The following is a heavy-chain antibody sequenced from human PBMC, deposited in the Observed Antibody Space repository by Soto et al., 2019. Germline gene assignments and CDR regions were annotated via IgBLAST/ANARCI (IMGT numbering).Heavy chain of an antibody. CDR2: IRYDGSNT. J-gene: IGHJ4*02. CDR1: GFTFSGYG. CDR3: ARDGVGATTYFGYFDY. V-gene: IGHV3-33*01. D-gene: IGHD1-26*01. Sequence: QVQLVESGGGVVQPGRSLRLSCAASGFTFSGYGMHWVRQAPGKGLEWVAVIRYDGSNTYYADSVKGRFTIPRDNPKNTMYLQMNSLRAEDTAVYYCARDGVGATTYFGYFDYWVQGTLVTVSS.